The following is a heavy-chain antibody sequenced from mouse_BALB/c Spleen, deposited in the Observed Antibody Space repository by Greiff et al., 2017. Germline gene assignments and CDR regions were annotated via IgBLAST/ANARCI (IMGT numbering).Heavy chain of an antibody. Sequence: VQLQQSGAELVRPGTSVKVSCKASGYAFTNYLIEWVKQRPGQGLEWIGVINPGSGGTNYNEKFKGKATLTADKSSSTAYMQLSSLTSDDSAVYFCARPLVSNYYAMDYWGQGTSVTVSS. CDR3: ARPLVSNYYAMDY. J-gene: IGHJ4*01. CDR1: GYAFTNYL. CDR2: INPGSGGT. V-gene: IGHV1-54*01.